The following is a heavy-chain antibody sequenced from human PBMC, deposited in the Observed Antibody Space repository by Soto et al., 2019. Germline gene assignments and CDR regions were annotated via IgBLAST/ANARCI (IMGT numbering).Heavy chain of an antibody. V-gene: IGHV1-18*01. Sequence: ASVKVSCKASGYTFTSYGISWVRQAPGQGLEWMGWISAYNGNTNYAQKLQGRVTMTTDTSTSTAYMELRSLRSDDTAVYYCARWDYYGSGSHYYYYYMDVWGKGTTVTVSS. J-gene: IGHJ6*03. CDR2: ISAYNGNT. CDR1: GYTFTSYG. D-gene: IGHD3-10*01. CDR3: ARWDYYGSGSHYYYYYMDV.